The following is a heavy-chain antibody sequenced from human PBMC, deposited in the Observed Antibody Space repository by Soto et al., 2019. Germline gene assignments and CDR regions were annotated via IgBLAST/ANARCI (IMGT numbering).Heavy chain of an antibody. J-gene: IGHJ3*02. V-gene: IGHV4-39*02. CDR3: ARELAAVPEGGAFDI. Sequence: SQTLSLTWSVSGGSSSSSSDYWGWIRQPPGKGLEWIGSIYYSGSTYYNPSLKSRVTISVDTSKNQFSLKLSSVTAADTAVYYCARELAAVPEGGAFDIWGQGTMVTVSS. D-gene: IGHD6-19*01. CDR1: GGSSSSSSDY. CDR2: IYYSGST.